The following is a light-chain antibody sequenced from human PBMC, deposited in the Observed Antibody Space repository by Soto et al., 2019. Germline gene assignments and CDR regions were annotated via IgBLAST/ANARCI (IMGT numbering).Light chain of an antibody. V-gene: IGKV3-20*01. CDR1: QSISSSY. Sequence: DIALTQSPGTLSLSPGARVPLSCGASQSISSSYLAWSQQKPGQAPRLLLYGASNRATGIPDRFSGSGSGTDFTLTISSLEAEDFAVYYCQQYGRSRTFGQGTKVDIK. J-gene: IGKJ1*01. CDR3: QQYGRSRT. CDR2: GAS.